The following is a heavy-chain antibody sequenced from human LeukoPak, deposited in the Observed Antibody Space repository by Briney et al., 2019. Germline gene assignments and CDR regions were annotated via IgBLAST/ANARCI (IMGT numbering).Heavy chain of an antibody. CDR3: ATYRQVLLPFES. J-gene: IGHJ4*02. V-gene: IGHV3-23*01. Sequence: GGSLRLSCAASGCTFSTFAMIWVRQPPGKGLEWVSSIFPSGGEIHYADSVRGRFTISRDNSKSILSLQMNSLRAEDTAIYYCATYRQVLLPFESWGQGTLVTVYS. CDR1: GCTFSTFA. D-gene: IGHD5-18*01. CDR2: IFPSGGEI.